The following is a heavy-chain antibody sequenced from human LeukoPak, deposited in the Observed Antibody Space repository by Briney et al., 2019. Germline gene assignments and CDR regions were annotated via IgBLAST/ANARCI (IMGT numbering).Heavy chain of an antibody. V-gene: IGHV1-69*01. J-gene: IGHJ4*02. CDR2: IIPIFGTA. CDR3: ARDPNYYGSGSYSYFDY. Sequence: ASVKVSCKASGGTFSSYAISWVRQAPGQGLEWMGGIIPIFGTANYAQKFQGRVTITADESTSTAYMELSSLRSEDTAVCYCARDPNYYGSGSYSYFDYWGQGTLVTVSS. CDR1: GGTFSSYA. D-gene: IGHD3-10*01.